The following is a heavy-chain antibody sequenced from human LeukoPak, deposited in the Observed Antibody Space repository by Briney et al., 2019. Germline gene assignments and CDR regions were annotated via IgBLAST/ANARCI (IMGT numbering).Heavy chain of an antibody. V-gene: IGHV4-59*01. CDR1: GGSISSYY. D-gene: IGHD3-10*01. CDR3: ASGYGSSGRFDY. CDR2: IYYSGST. J-gene: IGHJ4*02. Sequence: PSGTLSLTCTVSGGSISSYYWSWIWQPPGQGMEWIGYIYYSGSTNYNPSLKSRVTISVDTSKNQFSLKLSSVTAADTAVYYCASGYGSSGRFDYWGQGTLVTVSS.